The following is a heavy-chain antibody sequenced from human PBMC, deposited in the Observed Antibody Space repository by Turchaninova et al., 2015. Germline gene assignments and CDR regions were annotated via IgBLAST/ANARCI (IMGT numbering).Heavy chain of an antibody. J-gene: IGHJ5*02. CDR2: INNEGSST. CDR1: GFTFTNYS. V-gene: IGHV3-74*01. Sequence: EVQVVGSGGGLVQPGGSLSLSCAASGFTFTNYSMHGVRQAPGKGRVGVSRINNEGSSTTYADSVKGRFTISRDNAKNTLYLQMNSLRAEDTAVYYCARDQPHNWFDPWGQGTLVTVSS. CDR3: ARDQPHNWFDP.